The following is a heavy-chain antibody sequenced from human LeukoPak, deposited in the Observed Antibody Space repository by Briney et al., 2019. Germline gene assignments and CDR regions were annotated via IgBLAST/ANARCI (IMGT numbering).Heavy chain of an antibody. CDR3: ARVCGGDCLNAFDM. D-gene: IGHD2-21*01. J-gene: IGHJ3*02. V-gene: IGHV4-34*01. Sequence: SETLSLTCAVYGGSFSGYYWSWIRQPPGKGLEWIGEINHSGSTNYNPSLKSRVTISVDTSKNQFSLKLSSVTAADTAVYYCARVCGGDCLNAFDMWGQGTMVTVSS. CDR2: INHSGST. CDR1: GGSFSGYY.